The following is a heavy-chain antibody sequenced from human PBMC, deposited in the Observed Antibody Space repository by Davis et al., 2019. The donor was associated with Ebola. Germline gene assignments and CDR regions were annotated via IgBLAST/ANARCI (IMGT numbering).Heavy chain of an antibody. CDR3: ARDFYYYGMDV. V-gene: IGHV3-11*06. CDR1: GFTFSDYY. Sequence: GGSLRLSCAASGFTFSDYYMSWIRQAQGKGLEWVSYISSSSSYTNYADSVTGRFTISRDNAKNSLYLQMNSLRAEDTAVYYCARDFYYYGMDVWGQGTTVTVSS. CDR2: ISSSSSYT. J-gene: IGHJ6*02.